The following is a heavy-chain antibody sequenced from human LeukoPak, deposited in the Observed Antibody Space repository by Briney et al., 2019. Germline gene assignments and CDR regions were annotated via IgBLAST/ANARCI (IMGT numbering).Heavy chain of an antibody. Sequence: GGSLRLSCEASGFIFDDYGMHWVRQAPGKGLEWVSGISRNNARGYAGSVRGRVTISRDNARNSLYLQMNSLREEDTALYYCAKEDVTRKGYMDVWGKGTRVTVSS. V-gene: IGHV3-9*01. CDR3: AKEDVTRKGYMDV. CDR2: ISRNNAR. J-gene: IGHJ6*04. CDR1: GFIFDDYG. D-gene: IGHD1-14*01.